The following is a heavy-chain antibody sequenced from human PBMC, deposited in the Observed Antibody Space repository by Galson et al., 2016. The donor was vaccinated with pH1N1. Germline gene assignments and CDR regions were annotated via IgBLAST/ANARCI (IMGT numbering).Heavy chain of an antibody. D-gene: IGHD2-15*01. Sequence: SVKVSCKASGYTFTSYGISWVRQAPGQGLEWMGWISTYNGNTYYAQKLKGRVTMTTDTSTSTAYMEPSRLRSDDTAVYYCARGDIVVVVASEYFQHWSQGTLVTVSS. CDR1: GYTFTSYG. J-gene: IGHJ1*01. CDR2: ISTYNGNT. V-gene: IGHV1-18*01. CDR3: ARGDIVVVVASEYFQH.